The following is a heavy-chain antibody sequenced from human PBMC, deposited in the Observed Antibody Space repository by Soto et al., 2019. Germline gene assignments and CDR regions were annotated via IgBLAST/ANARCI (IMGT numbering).Heavy chain of an antibody. CDR2: ISSNGGST. J-gene: IGHJ4*02. CDR1: GFTFSSYA. D-gene: IGHD3-16*02. Sequence: GGSLRLSCSASGFTFSSYAMHWVRQAPGKGLEYVSAISSNGGSTYYADSVKGRFTISRDNSKNTLYLQMSSLRAEDTAVYYCVKDGTDYDYVWGSYRYTEANDYWGQGTLVTVSS. CDR3: VKDGTDYDYVWGSYRYTEANDY. V-gene: IGHV3-64D*08.